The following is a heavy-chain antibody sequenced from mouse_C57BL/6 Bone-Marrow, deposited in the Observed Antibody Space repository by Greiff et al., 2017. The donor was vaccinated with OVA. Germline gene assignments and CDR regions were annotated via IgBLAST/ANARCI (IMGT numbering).Heavy chain of an antibody. V-gene: IGHV1-7*01. CDR3: APSLTGPLKGYFDY. D-gene: IGHD4-1*01. Sequence: QVHVKQSGAELAKPGASVKLSCKASGYTFTSYWMHWVKQRPGQGLEWIGYINPSSGYTKYNQKFKDKATLTADKSSSTAYMQLSSLTYEDSAVYYCAPSLTGPLKGYFDYWGQGTTLTVSS. CDR2: INPSSGYT. CDR1: GYTFTSYW. J-gene: IGHJ2*01.